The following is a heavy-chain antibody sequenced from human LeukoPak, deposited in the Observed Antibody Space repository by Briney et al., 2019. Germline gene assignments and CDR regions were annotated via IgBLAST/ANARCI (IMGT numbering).Heavy chain of an antibody. V-gene: IGHV4-59*01. D-gene: IGHD2-21*02. Sequence: PSETLSLTCTVSGASISSYYWSWIRQSPGKGLEWIGYIYYSGTTNYNPSLKSRVTISVDTRKNQFSLKLSSVTAADTAVYYCASLRGPDCGGDSYYFVYWGQGTLVTVSS. CDR2: IYYSGTT. CDR3: ASLRGPDCGGDSYYFVY. CDR1: GASISSYY. J-gene: IGHJ4*02.